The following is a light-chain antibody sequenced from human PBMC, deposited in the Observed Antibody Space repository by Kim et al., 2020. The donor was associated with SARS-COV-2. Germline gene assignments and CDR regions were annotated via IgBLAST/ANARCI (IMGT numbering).Light chain of an antibody. J-gene: IGKJ5*01. Sequence: ASVGDRVTISCQASQGIASWLAWYQQKPGKAPQLLIYAASGLQNGVPSRFSGSGSGTDFTLTISSLQPEDSATYFCQQSNNFPITFGQGTRLEIK. CDR1: QGIASW. V-gene: IGKV1-12*01. CDR2: AAS. CDR3: QQSNNFPIT.